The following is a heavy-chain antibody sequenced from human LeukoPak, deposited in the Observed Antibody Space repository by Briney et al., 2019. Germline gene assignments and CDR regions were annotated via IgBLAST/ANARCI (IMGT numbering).Heavy chain of an antibody. V-gene: IGHV1-46*01. CDR2: INPSGGST. CDR3: ARAALDYDFWSGYLVGGYYYMDV. D-gene: IGHD3-3*01. Sequence: ASVKVSCKASGYTFTSYYMHWVRQAPGQGLEWMGIINPSGGSTSYAQKFQGRVTMTRDMSKSTVYMELSSLRSEDTAVYYCARAALDYDFWSGYLVGGYYYMDVWGKGTTVTVSS. CDR1: GYTFTSYY. J-gene: IGHJ6*03.